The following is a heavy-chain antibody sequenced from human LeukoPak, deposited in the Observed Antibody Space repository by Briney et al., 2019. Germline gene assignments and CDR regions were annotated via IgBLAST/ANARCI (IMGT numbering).Heavy chain of an antibody. V-gene: IGHV3-23*01. D-gene: IGHD2-2*01. Sequence: GGSLRLSCAASGFTFSSYAMSRVRQAPGKGPERVSAISGTGGSTYYTDSEKGRFNISRDNSKNTLFLQMNSLRAEDTAVYYCAKVSSTSFPFGYWGQGTLVTVSS. CDR2: ISGTGGST. CDR1: GFTFSSYA. CDR3: AKVSSTSFPFGY. J-gene: IGHJ4*02.